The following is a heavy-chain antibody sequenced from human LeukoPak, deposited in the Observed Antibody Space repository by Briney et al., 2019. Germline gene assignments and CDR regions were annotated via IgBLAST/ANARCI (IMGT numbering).Heavy chain of an antibody. V-gene: IGHV4-39*01. Sequence: SETLSLTCTVSGGSISSSSYYWGWIRQPPGKGLEWIVSIYYSGSTYYNPSLKSRVTISVDTSKNQFSLKLSSVTAADTAVYYCARHDTEKEMATISFDYWGQGTLVTVSS. J-gene: IGHJ4*02. CDR3: ARHDTEKEMATISFDY. CDR2: IYYSGST. D-gene: IGHD5-24*01. CDR1: GGSISSSSYY.